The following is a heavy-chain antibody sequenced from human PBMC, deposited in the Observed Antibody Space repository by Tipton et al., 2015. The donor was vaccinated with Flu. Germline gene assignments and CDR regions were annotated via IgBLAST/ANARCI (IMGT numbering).Heavy chain of an antibody. CDR2: IYRTGDT. V-gene: IGHV4-39*07. CDR3: ARGERDSSSWYPYHFDY. J-gene: IGHJ4*02. Sequence: RQPPGQGLEWIGNIYRTGDTYYNPSLKSRVTISIDTSKNQFSLRLSSVTAADTAVYYCARGERDSSSWYPYHFDYWGQGTLVTVSS. D-gene: IGHD6-13*01.